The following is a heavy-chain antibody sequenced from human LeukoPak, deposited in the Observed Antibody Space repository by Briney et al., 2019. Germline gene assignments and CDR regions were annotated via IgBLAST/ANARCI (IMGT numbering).Heavy chain of an antibody. J-gene: IGHJ5*02. V-gene: IGHV3-7*01. CDR2: IDHAGSET. D-gene: IGHD6-19*01. CDR3: ARLPAPSGWFYFDP. Sequence: PGGSLRLSCAASGFTFSNYWMTWARQAPGKGLEWVANIDHAGSETYYLDSLKGRFAISRDNAKSSLYLQMNSLRAEDTAVYYCARLPAPSGWFYFDPWGQGTLVTVSS. CDR1: GFTFSNYW.